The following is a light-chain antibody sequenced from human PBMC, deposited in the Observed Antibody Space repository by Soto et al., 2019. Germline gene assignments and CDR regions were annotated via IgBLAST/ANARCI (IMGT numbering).Light chain of an antibody. V-gene: IGKV2-28*01. CDR2: LGS. J-gene: IGKJ4*01. Sequence: DIVMTQSPLSLPVIPGEPASISCRSSQSLLHSNGYNYLDWYLQKPGQSPQLLIYLGSNRASGVPDRFAGSGSCTDFTLNISRVEAEDVGVYYCMQALQSPIFGGGTKVEI. CDR3: MQALQSPI. CDR1: QSLLHSNGYNY.